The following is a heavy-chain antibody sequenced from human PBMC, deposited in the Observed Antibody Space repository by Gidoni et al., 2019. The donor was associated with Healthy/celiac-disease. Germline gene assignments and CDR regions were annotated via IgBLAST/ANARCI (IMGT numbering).Heavy chain of an antibody. J-gene: IGHJ3*02. V-gene: IGHV4-31*03. D-gene: IGHD3-22*01. Sequence: QVQLQESGPGLVKPSQTLSLTCTVSGGSISRGGSYCSWIRQHPGKGLEWIEYIYYSGSTYYNPSLKSRVTISVDTSKNQFSLKLSSVTAADTAVYYCASEYDSSGYRRAFDIWGQGTMVTVSS. CDR1: GGSISRGGSY. CDR2: IYYSGST. CDR3: ASEYDSSGYRRAFDI.